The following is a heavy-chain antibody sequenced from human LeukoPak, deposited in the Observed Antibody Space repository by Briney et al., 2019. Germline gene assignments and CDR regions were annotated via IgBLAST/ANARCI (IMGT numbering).Heavy chain of an antibody. V-gene: IGHV4-4*07. CDR3: ARVSYYGSGSRRHYFDY. J-gene: IGHJ4*02. CDR1: GGSISSYY. Sequence: SETLSLTCTVSGGSISSYYWSWIRQPAGKGLEWIGRIYTSGSTNYNPSLKSRVTMSVDTSKNRFSLKLSSVTAADTAVYYCARVSYYGSGSRRHYFDYWGQGTLVTVSS. D-gene: IGHD3-10*01. CDR2: IYTSGST.